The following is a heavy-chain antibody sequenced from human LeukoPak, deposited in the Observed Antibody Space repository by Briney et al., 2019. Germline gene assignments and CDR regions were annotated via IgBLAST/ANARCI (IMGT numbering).Heavy chain of an antibody. CDR3: ASGGGCSGGSCYLDY. V-gene: IGHV1-8*03. J-gene: IGHJ4*02. Sequence: ASVKVSCKASGYTFTSYDINWVRQATGQGLEGMGWMNPNSGNTGYAQKFQGRVTITRNTSISTAYMELSSLRSEDTAVYYCASGGGCSGGSCYLDYWGQGTLVTVSS. CDR1: GYTFTSYD. D-gene: IGHD2-15*01. CDR2: MNPNSGNT.